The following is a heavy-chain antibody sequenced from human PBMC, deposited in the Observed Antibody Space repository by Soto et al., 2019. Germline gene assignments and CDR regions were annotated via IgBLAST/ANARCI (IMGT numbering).Heavy chain of an antibody. V-gene: IGHV3-23*01. D-gene: IGHD3-9*01. J-gene: IGHJ4*02. Sequence: EVQLLESGGGLVQPGGSLRLSCAASGFTFSSYAMSWVRQAPGKGLEWVSAISGSGGSTYYADSVKGRFTISRDNSKNTLYLQMNSLRAEDTAVYYCAKDLGKRHILRYFDALDYWGQGTLVTVSS. CDR1: GFTFSSYA. CDR3: AKDLGKRHILRYFDALDY. CDR2: ISGSGGST.